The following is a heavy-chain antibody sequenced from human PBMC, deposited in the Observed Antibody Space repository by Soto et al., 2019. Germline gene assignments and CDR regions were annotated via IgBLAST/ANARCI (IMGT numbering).Heavy chain of an antibody. V-gene: IGHV4-34*01. J-gene: IGHJ4*02. Sequence: QVQLQQWGAGLLKPSETLSLTCAVYGGSFSGYYWSWIRQPPGKGLEWIGEINHSGSTNYNPSLKSRVTISVDTSKNQFSLKLSSVTAAHTAVYYCARGFYGSGSYSGESYFDYWGQGTLVTVSS. CDR3: ARGFYGSGSYSGESYFDY. CDR2: INHSGST. CDR1: GGSFSGYY. D-gene: IGHD3-10*01.